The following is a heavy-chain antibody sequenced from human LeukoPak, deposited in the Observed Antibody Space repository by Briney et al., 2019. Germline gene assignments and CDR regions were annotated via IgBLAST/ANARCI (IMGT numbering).Heavy chain of an antibody. J-gene: IGHJ5*02. CDR2: INHSGST. V-gene: IGHV4-34*01. Sequence: SETLSLTCAVYGGSFSGYYWSWIRQPPGKGLEWIGEINHSGSTNYNPSLKSRVTISVDTSKNQISLKLSSVTAADTAVYYCARVLRFLDPWGQGTLVTVSS. CDR1: GGSFSGYY. D-gene: IGHD3-3*01. CDR3: ARVLRFLDP.